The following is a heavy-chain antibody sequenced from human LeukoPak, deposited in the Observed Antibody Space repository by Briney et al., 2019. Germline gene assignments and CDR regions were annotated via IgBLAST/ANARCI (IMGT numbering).Heavy chain of an antibody. CDR2: ISGSGGST. V-gene: IGHV3-23*01. J-gene: IGHJ4*02. CDR3: AKTYYYDSSRLPGHPASFYFDY. Sequence: HPGGSLRLSCAASGFTFSSYAMSWVRQAPGKGLEWVSAISGSGGSTYYADSVKGRFTISRDNSKNTLYLQMNSLRAEDTAVYYCAKTYYYDSSRLPGHPASFYFDYWGQGTLVTVSS. CDR1: GFTFSSYA. D-gene: IGHD3-22*01.